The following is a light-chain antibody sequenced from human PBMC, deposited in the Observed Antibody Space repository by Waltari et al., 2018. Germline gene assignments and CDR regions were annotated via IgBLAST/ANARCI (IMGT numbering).Light chain of an antibody. CDR1: SSDVGGYIY. CDR3: GSYASGNSIL. Sequence: QSALTQPASMSGSPGQSITIPCTGTSSDVGGYIYVSWYQQHPGEAPNLMIFEVSLRAAWVSVRFSGAKSGNTASLTISGLQAEDEADYYCGSYASGNSILFGGGTKVTVL. CDR2: EVS. V-gene: IGLV2-14*03. J-gene: IGLJ2*01.